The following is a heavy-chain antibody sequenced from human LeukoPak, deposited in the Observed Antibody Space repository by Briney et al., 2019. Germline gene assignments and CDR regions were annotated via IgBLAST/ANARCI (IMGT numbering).Heavy chain of an antibody. D-gene: IGHD6-19*01. CDR2: IYYSGST. J-gene: IGHJ4*02. CDR3: ARHTYSSGWYTGPMGY. Sequence: SETLSLTCTVSGGSISSYYWSWIRQPPGKGLEWIGSIYYSGSTYYNPSLKSRVTISVDTSKNQFSLKLSSVTAADTAVYYCARHTYSSGWYTGPMGYWGQGTLVTVSS. V-gene: IGHV4-59*05. CDR1: GGSISSYY.